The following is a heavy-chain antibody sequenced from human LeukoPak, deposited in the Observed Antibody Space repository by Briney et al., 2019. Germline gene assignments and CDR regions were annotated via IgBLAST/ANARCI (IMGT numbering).Heavy chain of an antibody. CDR3: ARLLSGSYVRGWFDP. D-gene: IGHD1-26*01. J-gene: IGHJ5*02. Sequence: GESLKISCKGSGYSFTSYWIGWVRQMPGKGLEWMGIIYPGDSDTRYSPSFQGQVTISADKSISTAYLQWSSLKASDTAMYYCARLLSGSYVRGWFDPWGQGTLVTVSS. CDR1: GYSFTSYW. V-gene: IGHV5-51*01. CDR2: IYPGDSDT.